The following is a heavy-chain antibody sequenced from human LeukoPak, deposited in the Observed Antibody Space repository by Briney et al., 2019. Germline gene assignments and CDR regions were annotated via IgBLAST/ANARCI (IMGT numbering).Heavy chain of an antibody. Sequence: PGGSPRLSCAASGFTFSSYSMNWVRQAPGKGLEWVSSISSSSSYMYYADSVKGRFTISRDNAKNSLYLQMNSLRAEDTAVYYCARAGITMVRGVLDYWGQGTLVTVSS. J-gene: IGHJ4*02. D-gene: IGHD3-10*01. CDR3: ARAGITMVRGVLDY. CDR1: GFTFSSYS. CDR2: ISSSSSYM. V-gene: IGHV3-21*01.